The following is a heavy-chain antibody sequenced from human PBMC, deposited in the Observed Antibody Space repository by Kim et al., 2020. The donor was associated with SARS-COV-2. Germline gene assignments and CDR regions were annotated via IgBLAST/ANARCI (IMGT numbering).Heavy chain of an antibody. V-gene: IGHV4-34*01. J-gene: IGHJ4*02. CDR3: ARKSDY. Sequence: SETLSLTCATYGGSFSGYYWSWIRQPPGKGLEWIGEVNHSGSTNYNPSLKSRVTISVDTSKNQFSLKLSSVTAADTAVYYCARKSDYWGQGTLVTVSS. CDR2: VNHSGST. CDR1: GGSFSGYY.